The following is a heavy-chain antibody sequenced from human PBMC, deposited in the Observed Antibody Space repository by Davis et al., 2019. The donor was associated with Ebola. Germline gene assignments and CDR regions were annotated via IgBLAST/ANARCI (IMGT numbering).Heavy chain of an antibody. CDR1: SSFTSTYA. D-gene: IGHD3-10*01. V-gene: IGHV1-18*01. CDR3: AKGTSQGY. CDR2: ISAYNGNT. J-gene: IGHJ4*02. Sequence: ASSLDTCYASSSFTSTYAISCVRHPPGHGLEWRGWISAYNGNTNYAQKLQGRVTMTIDTFINTAYMELDRLSSDDTAVYYCAKGTSQGYWGQGTLVTVSS.